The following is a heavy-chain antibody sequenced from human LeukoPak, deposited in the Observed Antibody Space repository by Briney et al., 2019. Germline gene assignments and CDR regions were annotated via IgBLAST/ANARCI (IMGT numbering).Heavy chain of an antibody. CDR2: ISGSGGST. D-gene: IGHD2-8*01. CDR3: AKDRPKYCTNGVCYILDY. Sequence: GGSLRLSCVTSGFTFNGSTIHWVRQAPGKGLEWVSAISGSGGSTYYADSVKGRFTISRDNSKNTLYLQMNSLRAEDTAVYYCAKDRPKYCTNGVCYILDYWGQGTLVTVSS. V-gene: IGHV3-23*01. CDR1: GFTFNGST. J-gene: IGHJ4*02.